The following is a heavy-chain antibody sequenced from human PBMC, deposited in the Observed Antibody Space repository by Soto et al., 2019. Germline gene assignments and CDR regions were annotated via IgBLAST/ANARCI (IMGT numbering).Heavy chain of an antibody. Sequence: GGSLRLSCAASGFTFSSYAMSWVRQAPGKGLEWVSAISGSGGSTYYADSVKGRFTISRDNSKNTLYLQMNSLRAEDTAVYYGAKDSGYDFSMGKYYYYYMDVWGKGT. V-gene: IGHV3-23*01. D-gene: IGHD5-12*01. CDR1: GFTFSSYA. CDR2: ISGSGGST. J-gene: IGHJ6*03. CDR3: AKDSGYDFSMGKYYYYYMDV.